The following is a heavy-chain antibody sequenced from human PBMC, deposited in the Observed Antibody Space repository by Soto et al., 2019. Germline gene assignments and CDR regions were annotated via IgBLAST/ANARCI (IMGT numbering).Heavy chain of an antibody. Sequence: PGGSLRLSCAASGFTCRTYGMSWVRQGPGKGLEWVSTISNSADRADSADSVKGRFTISRDNSKNTLYLQINSLRVGDTAVSFCAKDRGDLRRTDYFHFCGHGTLVSFSS. V-gene: IGHV3-23*01. CDR2: ISNSADRA. D-gene: IGHD3-10*01. CDR1: GFTCRTYG. J-gene: IGHJ1*01. CDR3: AKDRGDLRRTDYFHF.